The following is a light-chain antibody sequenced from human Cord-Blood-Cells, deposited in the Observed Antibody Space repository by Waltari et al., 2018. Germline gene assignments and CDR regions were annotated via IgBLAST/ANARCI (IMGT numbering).Light chain of an antibody. Sequence: TALTQPASVPGSPGQSPTISCTGTSSDVGGYNNVSWYQQHPGKAPKLMIYNFSNRHPGDSGRFPGFKSGNAASMTISGPQAYDGADYDCDLSTSSSLVVFGGVTMQSVL. V-gene: IGLV2-14*01. CDR3: DLSTSSSLVV. CDR2: NFS. CDR1: SSDVGGYNN. J-gene: IGLJ2*01.